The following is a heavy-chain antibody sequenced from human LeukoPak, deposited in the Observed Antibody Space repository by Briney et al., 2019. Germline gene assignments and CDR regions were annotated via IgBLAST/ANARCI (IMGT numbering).Heavy chain of an antibody. Sequence: SVMVSCKASGGTFSSYTISWVRQAPGQGLEWMGGIIPIFGTANYAQKFQGRVTITADESTSTAYMELNSLRSEDTAMYYCARFMDYYASGTYGRYAMDVWGKGTTVTVTS. J-gene: IGHJ6*04. CDR2: IIPIFGTA. D-gene: IGHD3-10*01. CDR3: ARFMDYYASGTYGRYAMDV. CDR1: GGTFSSYT. V-gene: IGHV1-69*13.